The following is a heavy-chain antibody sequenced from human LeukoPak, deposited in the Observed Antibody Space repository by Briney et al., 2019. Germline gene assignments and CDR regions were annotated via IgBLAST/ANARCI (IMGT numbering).Heavy chain of an antibody. CDR3: ARSTTVVTPYFDY. J-gene: IGHJ4*02. Sequence: ASVKVSCKASGGTFSSYAISWVRQAPGQGLEWMGWINPNSGGTNYAQKFQGRVTMTRDTSISTAYMELSRLRSDDTAVYYCARSTTVVTPYFDYWGQGTLVTVSS. CDR2: INPNSGGT. V-gene: IGHV1-2*02. D-gene: IGHD4-23*01. CDR1: GGTFSSYA.